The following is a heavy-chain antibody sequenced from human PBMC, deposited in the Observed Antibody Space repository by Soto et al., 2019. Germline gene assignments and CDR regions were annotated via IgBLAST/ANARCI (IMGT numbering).Heavy chain of an antibody. Sequence: QVQLVESGGGAVQPGRSLRLSCAASGFTFDSHGMHWVRQAPGKGLEWVAVISSDGNNKYYADSVKGRFTISRDNFNNTLYLQMSSLRAEDTAVYYCANDLRPNTVTTCGSWGQGTLVTVSS. CDR2: ISSDGNNK. CDR1: GFTFDSHG. D-gene: IGHD4-17*01. CDR3: ANDLRPNTVTTCGS. J-gene: IGHJ5*02. V-gene: IGHV3-30*18.